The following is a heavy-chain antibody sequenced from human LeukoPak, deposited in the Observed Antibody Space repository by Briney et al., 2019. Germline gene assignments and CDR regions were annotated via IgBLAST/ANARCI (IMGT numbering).Heavy chain of an antibody. V-gene: IGHV4-39*07. CDR1: GGSISSSSYY. J-gene: IGHJ5*02. Sequence: SETLSLTCTVSGGSISSSSYYWGWIRQPPGKGLERIGSIYYSGSTYYNPSLKSRVTISVDTSKNQFSLKLSSVTAADTAVYYCARRAIVGATTNWFDPWGQGTLVTVSS. D-gene: IGHD1-26*01. CDR3: ARRAIVGATTNWFDP. CDR2: IYYSGST.